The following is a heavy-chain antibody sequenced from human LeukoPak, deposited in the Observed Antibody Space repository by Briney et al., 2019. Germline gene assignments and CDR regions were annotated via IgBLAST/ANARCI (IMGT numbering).Heavy chain of an antibody. CDR3: ARVDTYSYGYDY. Sequence: PGGSLRLSCAASGFTFSSYYMSWVRQAPGKGLEWVSVIYSGGSTYYADSVKGRFTISRDNSKNPLYLQMNSLRAEDTAVYYCARVDTYSYGYDYWGQGTLVTVSS. J-gene: IGHJ4*02. CDR1: GFTFSSYY. CDR2: IYSGGST. V-gene: IGHV3-53*01. D-gene: IGHD5-18*01.